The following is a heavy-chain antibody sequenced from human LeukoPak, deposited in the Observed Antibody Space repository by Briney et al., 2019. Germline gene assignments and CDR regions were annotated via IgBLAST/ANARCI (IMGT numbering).Heavy chain of an antibody. CDR1: GFNYSSYT. D-gene: IGHD3-3*01. Sequence: GGSLRLSCAASGFNYSSYTMNWVRQAPGMGLEWLSYISASRDITYYADSVKGRFTISRDNSKNTPYLQMNSPRAEDTAVYYCAKDHKFWSGYLGLDYWGQGTLVTVSS. CDR2: ISASRDIT. V-gene: IGHV3-48*01. J-gene: IGHJ4*02. CDR3: AKDHKFWSGYLGLDY.